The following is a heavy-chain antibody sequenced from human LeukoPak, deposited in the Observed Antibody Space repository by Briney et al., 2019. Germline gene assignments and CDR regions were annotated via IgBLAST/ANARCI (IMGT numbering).Heavy chain of an antibody. CDR1: GGSISSGDYY. D-gene: IGHD6-19*01. Sequence: SETLSLTCTVSGGSISSGDYYWSWIRQPPGKGLEWIGYIYYSGSAYYNPSLKSQVTISVDTSKSQFSLKLSSVTAADTAVYYCARHAAVEGSSGWSPLWWFDPWGQGTLVTVSS. CDR3: ARHAAVEGSSGWSPLWWFDP. J-gene: IGHJ5*02. V-gene: IGHV4-30-4*01. CDR2: IYYSGSA.